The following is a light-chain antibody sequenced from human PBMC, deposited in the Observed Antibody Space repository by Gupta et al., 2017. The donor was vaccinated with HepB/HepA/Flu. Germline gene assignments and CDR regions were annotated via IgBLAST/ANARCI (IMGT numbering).Light chain of an antibody. CDR2: LGS. J-gene: IGKJ3*01. Sequence: DIEMTQSPLSLPVTPGEPASSSCRSSQSLLHSNGYNYLDWYLQKPGQSPQLMIYLGSNRASGVTDRFSGSGSGTDFTLKSSRAEDEDVGVYYCMQDLQTRAFGHGTKVDIK. CDR3: MQDLQTRA. V-gene: IGKV2-28*01. CDR1: QSLLHSNGYNY.